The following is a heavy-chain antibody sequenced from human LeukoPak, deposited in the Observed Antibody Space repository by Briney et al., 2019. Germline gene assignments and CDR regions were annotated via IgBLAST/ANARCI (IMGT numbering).Heavy chain of an antibody. Sequence: ASVKVSYKASGYTFTGYYMHWVRQAPGQGLEWMGWINPNSGGTNYAQKFQGRVTMTRDTSISTAYMELSRLRSDDTAEYYCARPSAKYYYDSSGYYGAFDIWGQGTMVTVSS. D-gene: IGHD3-22*01. J-gene: IGHJ3*02. CDR2: INPNSGGT. CDR3: ARPSAKYYYDSSGYYGAFDI. V-gene: IGHV1-2*02. CDR1: GYTFTGYY.